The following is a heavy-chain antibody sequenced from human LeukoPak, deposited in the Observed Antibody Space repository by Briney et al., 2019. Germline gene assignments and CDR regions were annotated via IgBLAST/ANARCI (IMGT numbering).Heavy chain of an antibody. V-gene: IGHV4-59*08. D-gene: IGHD4-17*01. Sequence: SETLSLTCTVSGGSINTYYWSWIRQPPGKGLEWIGYIYYSGSTNYNPSLKSRVTISVDTSKNQFSLKLNSVTAADTALYYCARVYGDSTFDYWGQGIRVTVSS. J-gene: IGHJ4*02. CDR3: ARVYGDSTFDY. CDR2: IYYSGST. CDR1: GGSINTYY.